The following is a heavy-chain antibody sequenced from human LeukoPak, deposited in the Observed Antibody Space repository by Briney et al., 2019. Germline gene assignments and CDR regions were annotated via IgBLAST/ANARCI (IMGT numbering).Heavy chain of an antibody. D-gene: IGHD6-19*01. Sequence: SETLSLTCTVSGGSISSSSYYWGWIRQPPGKGLEWIGSIYYSGSTYYNPSLKSRVTISVDTSKNQFSLKLSSVTAADTAVYYCARGRSGWYHNFDYWGQGTLVTVSS. V-gene: IGHV4-39*07. CDR2: IYYSGST. J-gene: IGHJ4*02. CDR3: ARGRSGWYHNFDY. CDR1: GGSISSSSYY.